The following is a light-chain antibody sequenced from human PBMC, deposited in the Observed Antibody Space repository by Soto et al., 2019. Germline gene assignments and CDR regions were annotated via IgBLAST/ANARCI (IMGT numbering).Light chain of an antibody. J-gene: IGLJ1*01. V-gene: IGLV1-51*01. Sequence: QSVLTQPPSVSAGPGQKVTISCSGSSSNIGNNYVSWYQQLPGTAPKLLIYDNNKRPSGIPDRFSGSKSGTSATLGITGLQTGDEADYYCGTWDNSLSAYVFGTGTKVTVL. CDR3: GTWDNSLSAYV. CDR2: DNN. CDR1: SSNIGNNY.